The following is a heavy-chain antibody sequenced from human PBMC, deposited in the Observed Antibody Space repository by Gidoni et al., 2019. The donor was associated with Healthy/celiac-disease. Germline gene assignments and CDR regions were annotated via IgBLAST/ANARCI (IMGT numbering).Heavy chain of an antibody. D-gene: IGHD2-2*02. CDR1: GGSISSSSYY. CDR3: ARLSSIGYCSSTSCYTGAFDI. CDR2: IYYSGST. V-gene: IGHV4-39*01. J-gene: IGHJ3*02. Sequence: QLQLQESGPGLVKPSETLSLTCTVSGGSISSSSYYWGWIRQPPGKGLEWNGSIYYSGSTYYNPSLKSRVTISVDTSKNQFSLKLSSVTAADTAVYYCARLSSIGYCSSTSCYTGAFDIWGQGTMVTVSS.